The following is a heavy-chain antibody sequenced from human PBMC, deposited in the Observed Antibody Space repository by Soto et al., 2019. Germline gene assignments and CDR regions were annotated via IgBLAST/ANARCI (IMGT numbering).Heavy chain of an antibody. CDR2: INHSGST. D-gene: IGHD3-3*01. CDR1: GGSFSGYY. V-gene: IGHV4-34*01. CDR3: VIGPQRHLFTIDY. J-gene: IGHJ4*02. Sequence: SETLSLTCAVYGGSFSGYYWSWIRQPPGKGLEWIGEINHSGSTNYNPSLKSRVTISVDTSKNQLSLKLSSVTAADTAVYYCVIGPQRHLFTIDYWCQAILVTVS.